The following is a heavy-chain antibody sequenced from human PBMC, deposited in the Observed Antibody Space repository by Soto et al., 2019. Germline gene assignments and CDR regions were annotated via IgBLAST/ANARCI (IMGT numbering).Heavy chain of an antibody. V-gene: IGHV3-33*01. Sequence: QVQLVESGGGVVQPGRSLTVSCAASGFAFSTYGMHWVRQAPGKGLEWVAVIWFDGSIKYYADSVKGRFTISRDNSKDTRFLQMDSLRAEDTAVYYCARASGPFDYWGQGTLVTVSS. J-gene: IGHJ4*02. CDR3: ARASGPFDY. CDR2: IWFDGSIK. CDR1: GFAFSTYG. D-gene: IGHD6-25*01.